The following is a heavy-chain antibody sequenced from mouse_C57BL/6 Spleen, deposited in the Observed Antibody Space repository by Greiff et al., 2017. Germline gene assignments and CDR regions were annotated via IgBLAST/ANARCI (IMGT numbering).Heavy chain of an antibody. V-gene: IGHV3-1*01. CDR1: GYSITSGYD. CDR2: ISYSGST. CDR3: AREGVYYAMDY. J-gene: IGHJ4*01. Sequence: VQLKESGPGMVKPSQSLSLTCTVTGYSITSGYDWHWIRHFPGNKLEWMGYISYSGSTNYNPSLKSRISITHDTSKNHFFPKLNSVTTEDTATYYCAREGVYYAMDYWGQGTSVTVSS.